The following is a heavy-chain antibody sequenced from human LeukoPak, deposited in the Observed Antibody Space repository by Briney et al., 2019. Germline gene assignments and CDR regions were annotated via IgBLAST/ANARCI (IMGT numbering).Heavy chain of an antibody. CDR3: VRLGDGYDFDY. CDR1: GYSISSGYD. D-gene: IGHD5-24*01. V-gene: IGHV4-38-2*02. CDR2: IYYRRTL. Sequence: PSETLSLTCTVSGYSISSGYDWGWIRQPPGKGLEWIGSIYYRRTLYYNPSLESRVTISIGTSKNQFSLTLSSMTAADTAVYYCVRLGDGYDFDYWGQGTLVTVSS. J-gene: IGHJ4*02.